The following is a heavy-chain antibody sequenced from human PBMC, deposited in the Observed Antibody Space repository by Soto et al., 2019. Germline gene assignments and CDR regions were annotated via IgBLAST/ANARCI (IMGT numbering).Heavy chain of an antibody. CDR1: GGSISSSSYY. V-gene: IGHV4-39*02. Sequence: SETLSLTCTVSGGSISSSSYYWGWIRQPPGKGLEWIGSIYYSGSTYYNPSLKSRVTISVDTSKNQFSLKLSSVTAADTAVYYCARDPHQSTLWFGEPALSWFDPWGQGTLATVS. D-gene: IGHD3-10*01. CDR3: ARDPHQSTLWFGEPALSWFDP. CDR2: IYYSGST. J-gene: IGHJ5*02.